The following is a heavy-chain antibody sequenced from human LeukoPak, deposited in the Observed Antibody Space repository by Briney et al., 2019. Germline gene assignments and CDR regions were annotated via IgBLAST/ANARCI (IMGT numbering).Heavy chain of an antibody. CDR2: VYYTGRT. Sequence: SETLSLTCTVSGGFLTGYYWSWIRQPPGKGLEWIAYVYYTGRTLYNPSLESRVTISVDTSKTQISLKLTSVTAADTAVYYCARHMSVSYDAFDLWGRGTPVTVSS. V-gene: IGHV4-59*08. CDR1: GGFLTGYY. J-gene: IGHJ3*01. D-gene: IGHD3-10*01. CDR3: ARHMSVSYDAFDL.